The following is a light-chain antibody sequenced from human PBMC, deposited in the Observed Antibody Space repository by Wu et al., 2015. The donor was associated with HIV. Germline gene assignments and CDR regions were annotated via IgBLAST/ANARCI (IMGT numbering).Light chain of an antibody. Sequence: EIVMTQSPATLSVSPGERAAPSCRASQSIGTNLAWYQQKPGQAPRLLIYGASSRATGIPDRFSSSGSGTDFTLTISRLEPEDFAVYYCQQYGSSRTFGQGDQGGNQT. CDR3: QQYGSSRT. CDR2: GAS. J-gene: IGKJ1*01. CDR1: QSIGTN. V-gene: IGKV3-20*01.